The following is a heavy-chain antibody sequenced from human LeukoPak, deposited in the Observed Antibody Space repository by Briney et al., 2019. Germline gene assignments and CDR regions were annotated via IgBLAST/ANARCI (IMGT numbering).Heavy chain of an antibody. CDR3: ARVLSGSFDY. CDR1: GGSISSYY. V-gene: IGHV4-59*01. Sequence: PSETLSLTCTVSGGSISSYYWSWIRQPPGKGLEWIGYIYYSGSTNYNPSLKRRVTISVDTSKNQFSLKLSSVTAADTAVYYCARVLSGSFDYWGQGTLVTVSS. CDR2: IYYSGST. J-gene: IGHJ4*02. D-gene: IGHD1-26*01.